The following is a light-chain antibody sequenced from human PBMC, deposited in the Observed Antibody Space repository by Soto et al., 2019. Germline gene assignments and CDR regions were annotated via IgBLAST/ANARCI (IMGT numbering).Light chain of an antibody. CDR2: FGS. J-gene: IGKJ5*01. CDR1: QSLLHSNGKTY. V-gene: IGKV2-28*01. Sequence: DIVMTQTPFSLSVTPGQPASISCKSSQSLLHSNGKTYLYWYLQKPGQSPQLLIYFGSSRASGVPDRFSGSGSGTDFTLTISRVEAEDFGVYYCMQSLQTPITFGQGTRLEIK. CDR3: MQSLQTPIT.